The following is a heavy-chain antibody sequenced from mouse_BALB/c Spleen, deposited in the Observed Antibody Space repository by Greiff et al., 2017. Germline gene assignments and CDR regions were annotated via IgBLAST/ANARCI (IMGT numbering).Heavy chain of an antibody. CDR3: TRDGGTTPYYDYDWFAY. Sequence: QVQLQQPGAELVKPGASVKLSCKASGYTFTSYYMYWVKQRPGQGLEWIGGINPSNGGTNFNEKFKSKATLTVDKSSSTAYMQLSSLTSEDSAVYYCTRDGGTTPYYDYDWFAYWGQGTLVTVSA. V-gene: IGHV1S81*02. D-gene: IGHD2-4*01. CDR2: INPSNGGT. J-gene: IGHJ3*01. CDR1: GYTFTSYY.